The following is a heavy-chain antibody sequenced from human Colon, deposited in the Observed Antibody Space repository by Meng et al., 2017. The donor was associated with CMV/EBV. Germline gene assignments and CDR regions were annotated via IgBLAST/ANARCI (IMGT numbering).Heavy chain of an antibody. D-gene: IGHD3-10*01. CDR3: ARDGGGRHNSYYGLDV. CDR2: IRSQPNSYAT. CDR1: EFTFSAHY. V-gene: IGHV3-72*01. Sequence: LSLTCGASEFTFSAHYMDWVRQAPGKGLEWVGQIRSQPNSYATTYAPSVKGRFTISRDDSKNSLYLEMNSLQIEDSAIYYCARDGGGRHNSYYGLDVWGQGTTVTVSS. J-gene: IGHJ6*02.